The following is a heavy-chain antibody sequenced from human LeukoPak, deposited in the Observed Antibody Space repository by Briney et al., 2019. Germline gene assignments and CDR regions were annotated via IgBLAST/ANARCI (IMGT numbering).Heavy chain of an antibody. CDR2: KKQDGSEK. CDR3: ARDQGYCSGGSCYPYYYYGMDV. V-gene: IGHV3-7*03. Sequence: GGSLRLSCAASGFTFSSYWMSWVRQAPGKGREGLANKKQDGSEKDYVDSVKGRFTISRDNAKNSLYLQMNSLRAEDTAVYYCARDQGYCSGGSCYPYYYYGMDVWGKGTTVTVSS. CDR1: GFTFSSYW. J-gene: IGHJ6*04. D-gene: IGHD2-15*01.